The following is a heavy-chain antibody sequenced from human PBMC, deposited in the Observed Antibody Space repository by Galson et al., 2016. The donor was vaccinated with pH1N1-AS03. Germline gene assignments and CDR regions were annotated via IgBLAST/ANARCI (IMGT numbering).Heavy chain of an antibody. CDR3: TRDRQQRFDY. CDR1: GYTLTTYS. J-gene: IGHJ4*02. CDR2: INAGNGNA. D-gene: IGHD1-1*01. V-gene: IGHV1-3*01. Sequence: SVKVSCKASGYTLTTYSMHWVRQAPGQRPEWMGWINAGNGNAGYSRSFQGRVTITRDTSANIRYLEVISLIFEDTAVYYCTRDRQQRFDYWGQGTLVTVSS.